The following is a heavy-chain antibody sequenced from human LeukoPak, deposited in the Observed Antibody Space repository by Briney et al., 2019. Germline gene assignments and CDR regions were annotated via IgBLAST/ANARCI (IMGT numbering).Heavy chain of an antibody. Sequence: PGRSLRLSCAASGFTFSSYAMHWVRQAPGKVLERVAVISYDGRIKSYADSVKGRFTTSRDNSKNMLYLQMNSLSAEDTAVYYCARGPGYSSGWYVLSVDYWGQGTLVTVSS. D-gene: IGHD6-19*01. CDR1: GFTFSSYA. V-gene: IGHV3-30*04. J-gene: IGHJ4*02. CDR3: ARGPGYSSGWYVLSVDY. CDR2: ISYDGRIK.